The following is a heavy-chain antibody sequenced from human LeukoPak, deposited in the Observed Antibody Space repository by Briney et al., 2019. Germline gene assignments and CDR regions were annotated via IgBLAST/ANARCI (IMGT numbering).Heavy chain of an antibody. CDR1: GYTFTSYY. CDR2: INPSGGGT. J-gene: IGHJ4*02. V-gene: IGHV1-46*01. D-gene: IGHD2-2*01. CDR3: ARPTTSHYPFDY. Sequence: ASVKVSCKASGYTFTSYYTHWVRQAPGQGLEWMGIINPSGGGTSYAQKFQGRVTMTRDTSTSTVYMELSSLRSEDTAVYYCARPTTSHYPFDYWGQGTLVTVSS.